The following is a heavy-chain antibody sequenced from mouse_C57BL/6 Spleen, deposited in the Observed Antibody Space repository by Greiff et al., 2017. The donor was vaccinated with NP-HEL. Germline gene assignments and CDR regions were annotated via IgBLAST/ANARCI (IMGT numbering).Heavy chain of an antibody. J-gene: IGHJ1*03. Sequence: EVKLQESGAELVRPGASVKLSCTASGFNIKDDYMHWVKQRPEQGLEWIGWIDPENGDTEYASKFQGKATITADTSSNTAYLQLSSLTSEDTAVYYCTLYYYGSREIYWYFDVWGTGTTVTVSS. CDR1: GFNIKDDY. D-gene: IGHD1-1*01. CDR3: TLYYYGSREIYWYFDV. CDR2: IDPENGDT. V-gene: IGHV14-4*01.